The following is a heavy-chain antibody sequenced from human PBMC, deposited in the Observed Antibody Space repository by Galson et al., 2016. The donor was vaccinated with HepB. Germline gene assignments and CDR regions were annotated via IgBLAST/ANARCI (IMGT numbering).Heavy chain of an antibody. J-gene: IGHJ6*04. V-gene: IGHV3-11*01. CDR1: GFIFSDYY. D-gene: IGHD3-16*01. CDR2: ISISGAT. CDR3: AGGGEYFYYGTDV. Sequence: SLRLSCAASGFIFSDYYMSWIRQAPGRGLEWVSYISISGATYYADSVKGRFTISRDNANNSVYLQMNSLRAEDTAVYYCAGGGEYFYYGTDVWGKGTSVTVSS.